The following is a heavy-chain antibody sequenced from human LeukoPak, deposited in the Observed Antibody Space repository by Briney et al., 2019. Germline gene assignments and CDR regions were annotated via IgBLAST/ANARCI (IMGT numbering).Heavy chain of an antibody. CDR2: TYYRSNWYN. V-gene: IGHV6-1*01. J-gene: IGHJ3*02. CDR1: GDSVLSNSS. D-gene: IGHD5-18*01. Sequence: SQTLSLACAVSGDSVLSNSSWNWIRQSPSRGLEWLGRTYYRSNWYNDYGVSVKSRININPDTSKNLFSLQLSSVTPEDTAVYYCVRGGQGDGHSADEGFDIWGQGTMVTVS. CDR3: VRGGQGDGHSADEGFDI.